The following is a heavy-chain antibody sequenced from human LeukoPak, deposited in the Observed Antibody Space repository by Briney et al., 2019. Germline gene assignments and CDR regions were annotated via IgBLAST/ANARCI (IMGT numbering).Heavy chain of an antibody. D-gene: IGHD2-2*01. CDR2: INWNGGST. CDR3: ARVVELRGRDRTHLPYYYYYYMDV. Sequence: PGGSLRLSCAASGFTFDDYGMSWVRQAPGKGLEWVSGINWNGGSTGYADSVKGRFTISRDNAKNSLYLQMNSLRAEDTALYHCARVVELRGRDRTHLPYYYYYYMDVWGQGTLVTVSS. J-gene: IGHJ6*03. CDR1: GFTFDDYG. V-gene: IGHV3-20*01.